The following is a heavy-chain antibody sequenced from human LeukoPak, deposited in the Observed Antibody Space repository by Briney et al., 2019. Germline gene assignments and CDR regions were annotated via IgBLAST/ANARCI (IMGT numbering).Heavy chain of an antibody. CDR2: IYYRGST. CDR3: ARERTYYFDY. V-gene: IGHV4-30-4*01. J-gene: IGHJ4*02. CDR1: GGPISSGDYY. Sequence: PSQTLSLTCTVSGGPISSGDYYWSSIRQPPGQGLEWIGYIYYRGSTYYNPSLKSRVIISVDTSKNQFSLKLSSMTAADTAVYYCARERTYYFDYWGQGTQVTVSS.